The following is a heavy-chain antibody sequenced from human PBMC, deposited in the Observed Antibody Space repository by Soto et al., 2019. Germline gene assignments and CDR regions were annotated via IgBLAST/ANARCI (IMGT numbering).Heavy chain of an antibody. Sequence: QLQLRESGPGLVKPSETLSLTCSVSGGSISSSSFNWDWIRQPPGKGLEWIGSIYYDRSTDNNPTLNSRANISVDTSNNDSSLKRTSVTAADPALYYCARIFGNAFDIGGHGTVVTVS. D-gene: IGHD3-16*01. CDR2: IYYDRST. CDR1: GGSISSSSFN. V-gene: IGHV4-39*01. CDR3: ARIFGNAFDI. J-gene: IGHJ3*02.